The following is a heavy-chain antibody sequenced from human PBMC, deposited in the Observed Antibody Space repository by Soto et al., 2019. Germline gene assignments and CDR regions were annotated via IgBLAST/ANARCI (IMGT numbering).Heavy chain of an antibody. CDR1: GFTFSNAW. J-gene: IGHJ3*02. CDR3: ARDRYSFWSCYISTDAFDI. D-gene: IGHD3-3*01. V-gene: IGHV3-48*02. Sequence: PGGSLRLACAASGFTFSNAWMSWVRQAPGKWLEWVSYISSTTTTIYYADSVKGRFTISRDHGENSLYLQMNSLRDEDTAVYYCARDRYSFWSCYISTDAFDIWGQGTMVTVSS. CDR2: ISSTTTTI.